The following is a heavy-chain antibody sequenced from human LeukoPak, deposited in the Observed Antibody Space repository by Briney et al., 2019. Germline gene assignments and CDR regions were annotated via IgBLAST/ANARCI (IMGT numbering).Heavy chain of an antibody. Sequence: PSETQSLTCTVSGGSISSSSYYWGWSRHPPGTGREWIGSIYYSGSTYYNPSLKSRVTISVDTSKNQFSLKLSSVTAADTAVYYCASSSGYTSFDYWGQGTLVTVSS. CDR3: ASSSGYTSFDY. CDR2: IYYSGST. J-gene: IGHJ4*02. V-gene: IGHV4-39*01. D-gene: IGHD3-22*01. CDR1: GGSISSSSYY.